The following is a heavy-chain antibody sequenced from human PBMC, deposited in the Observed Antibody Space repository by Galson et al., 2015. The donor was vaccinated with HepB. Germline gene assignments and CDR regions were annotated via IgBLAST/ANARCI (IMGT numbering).Heavy chain of an antibody. D-gene: IGHD5-24*01. J-gene: IGHJ4*02. Sequence: ETLSLTCTVSGGSISSSTYYWGWIRQPPGKGLEWIGSNFYSGSTYYNPSLTCRVTISVETSKNQLSLKVNSVTSADTAFYYCASGRRDGYRYFDYWGQGTLVTVSS. CDR3: ASGRRDGYRYFDY. CDR1: GGSISSSTYY. CDR2: NFYSGST. V-gene: IGHV4-39*01.